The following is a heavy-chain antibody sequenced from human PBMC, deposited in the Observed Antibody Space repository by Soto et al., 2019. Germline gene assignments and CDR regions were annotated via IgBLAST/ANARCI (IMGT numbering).Heavy chain of an antibody. J-gene: IGHJ4*02. CDR1: TGSISSTTW. V-gene: IGHV4-4*02. CDR2: VYQSGIT. D-gene: IGHD4-17*01. Sequence: QVQLQESGPGLVKPSGTLSLTCAVSTGSISSTTWWTWVRQSPGKTLEWIGEVYQSGITTYHPSLDSRVTISIDKSKGQFSLQLTSVTAADTSVYYCARRWVANGDYLDYWGPGTLVTVSS. CDR3: ARRWVANGDYLDY.